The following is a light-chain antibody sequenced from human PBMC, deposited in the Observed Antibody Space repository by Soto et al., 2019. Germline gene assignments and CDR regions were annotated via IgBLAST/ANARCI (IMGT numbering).Light chain of an antibody. CDR1: SGSVSTSYY. CDR3: VLYMGSGISV. CDR2: STN. Sequence: QTVVTQEPPFSVSPGRTVTLTCGLSSGSVSTSYYPSWYQQTPGQAPRTLIYSTNTRSSGVPDRFSGSILGNKAALTITGAQADDESGYYCVLYMGSGISVFGGGTKLTVL. V-gene: IGLV8-61*01. J-gene: IGLJ3*02.